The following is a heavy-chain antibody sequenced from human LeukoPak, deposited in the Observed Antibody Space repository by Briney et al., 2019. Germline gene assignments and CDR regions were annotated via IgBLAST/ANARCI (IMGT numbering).Heavy chain of an antibody. J-gene: IGHJ4*02. CDR1: GFTFSSYT. Sequence: GGSLRLSCTASGFTFSSYTMSWVRQAPGKGLEWVSAISGSGGSTYYADSVKGRFTISRDNSKNTLYLQMNSLRAEDTAVYYCAKDRGYYGSGSYISDYWGQGTLVTVSS. D-gene: IGHD3-10*01. V-gene: IGHV3-23*01. CDR2: ISGSGGST. CDR3: AKDRGYYGSGSYISDY.